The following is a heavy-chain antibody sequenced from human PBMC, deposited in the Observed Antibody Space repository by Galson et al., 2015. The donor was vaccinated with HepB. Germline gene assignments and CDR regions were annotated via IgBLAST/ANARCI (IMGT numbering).Heavy chain of an antibody. Sequence: SLRLSCAASGFTFSTYGMHWVRQAPGKGLEWVAAISYAGSNRYSADSVKGRFTISRDNSKNTLFLQMNRLRAVDTAVYYCAKATMAAGQYYYYPMDVWGQGTTVTVSS. J-gene: IGHJ6*02. CDR1: GFTFSTYG. V-gene: IGHV3-30*18. CDR2: ISYAGSNR. CDR3: AKATMAAGQYYYYPMDV. D-gene: IGHD3-10*01.